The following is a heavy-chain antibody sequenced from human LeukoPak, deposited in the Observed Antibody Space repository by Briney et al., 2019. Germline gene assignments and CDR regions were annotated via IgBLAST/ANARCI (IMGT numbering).Heavy chain of an antibody. V-gene: IGHV3-23*01. D-gene: IGHD6-6*01. CDR2: ISGSGGST. CDR1: GFTFSSYW. Sequence: GGSLRLSCAASGFTFSSYWMTWVRQAPGKGLEWVSAISGSGGSTYYADSVKGRFTISRDNSKNTLYLQMNSLRAEDTAVYYCAKTVAARPNWFDPWGQGTLVTVSS. CDR3: AKTVAARPNWFDP. J-gene: IGHJ5*02.